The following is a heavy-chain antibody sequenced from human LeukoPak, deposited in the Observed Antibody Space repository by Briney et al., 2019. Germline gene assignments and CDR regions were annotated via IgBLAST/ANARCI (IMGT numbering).Heavy chain of an antibody. V-gene: IGHV1-69*05. CDR1: GGTFSSYA. D-gene: IGHD3-16*01. Sequence: ASVKVSCKASGGTFSSYAISWVRQAPGQGLEWMGGIIPIFGTANYAQKFQGRVTMTRNTSISTAYMELSSLRSEDTAVYYCAIVGVRDYYYYGMDVWGQGTTVTVSS. J-gene: IGHJ6*02. CDR3: AIVGVRDYYYYGMDV. CDR2: IIPIFGTA.